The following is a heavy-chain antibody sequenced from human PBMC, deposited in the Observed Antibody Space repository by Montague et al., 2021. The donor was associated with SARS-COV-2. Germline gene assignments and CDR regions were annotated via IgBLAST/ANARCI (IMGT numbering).Heavy chain of an antibody. V-gene: IGHV4-59*13. CDR1: GDSISSYY. CDR3: AKDRGFYAADTYYYGMDP. Sequence: SETLSLTCTVSGDSISSYYWTWIRQPPGKGLEWIGRVSYSGRTNYNPSLKSRVTISVDTSKNQFSLKLSSMTAADTAVYYCAKDRGFYAADTYYYGMDPWGPGTPVTVSS. J-gene: IGHJ6*02. D-gene: IGHD3-16*01. CDR2: VSYSGRT.